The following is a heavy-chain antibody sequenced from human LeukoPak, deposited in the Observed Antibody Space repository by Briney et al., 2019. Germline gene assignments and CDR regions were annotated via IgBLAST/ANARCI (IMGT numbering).Heavy chain of an antibody. Sequence: PSETLSLTCTVSGGSISSYYWSWIRQPPGKGLEWIGSIYHTGNTYYNPSLKSRVVISMDMSKNQFSLKLSSVTAADTALYYCVKEGEGSVSHWGQGTLVTVSS. CDR2: IYHTGNT. D-gene: IGHD3-16*01. J-gene: IGHJ4*02. CDR1: GGSISSYY. CDR3: VKEGEGSVSH. V-gene: IGHV4-38-2*02.